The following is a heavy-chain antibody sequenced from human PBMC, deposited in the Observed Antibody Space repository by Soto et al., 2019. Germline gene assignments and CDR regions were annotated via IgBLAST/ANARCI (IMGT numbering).Heavy chain of an antibody. D-gene: IGHD3-22*01. V-gene: IGHV3-21*01. CDR2: ISSSSSYI. Sequence: GGSLRLSCAASGFTFSSYSMNWVRQAPGKGLEWVSSISSSSSYIYYADSVKGRFTISRDNAKNSLYLQMNSLRAGDTAVYYCARSGRRYDSSGQDAFDIWGQGTMVTVSS. CDR3: ARSGRRYDSSGQDAFDI. CDR1: GFTFSSYS. J-gene: IGHJ3*02.